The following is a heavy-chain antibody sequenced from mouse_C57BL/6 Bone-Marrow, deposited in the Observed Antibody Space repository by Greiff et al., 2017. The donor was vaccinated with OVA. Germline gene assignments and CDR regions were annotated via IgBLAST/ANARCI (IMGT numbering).Heavy chain of an antibody. CDR1: GYTFTSYG. V-gene: IGHV1-81*01. J-gene: IGHJ4*01. D-gene: IGHD1-1*01. CDR3: ARAKGNYYGSSYGAMDY. CDR2: IYPRSGNT. Sequence: VKLVEPGAELARPGASVQLSCKASGYTFTSYGIRWVKQRTGQGLEWIGEIYPRSGNTYYNEKFKGKATLTVDKSSSTAYMELRRLTSADSAVFFCARAKGNYYGSSYGAMDYWGQGTSVTVSS.